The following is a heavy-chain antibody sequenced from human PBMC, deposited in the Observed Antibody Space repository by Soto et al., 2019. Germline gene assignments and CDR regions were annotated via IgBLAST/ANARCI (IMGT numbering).Heavy chain of an antibody. CDR1: GGTFSRYT. Sequence: SVKVSCKASGGTFSRYTITWVRQAPGQGLEWMGGITPMFGTPNYAQKFQGRATITADESTSTAYMELSSLRSEDTAMYYCARDGTLYDSSAYYYLYWGQGTLVTVSS. CDR2: ITPMFGTP. CDR3: ARDGTLYDSSAYYYLY. J-gene: IGHJ4*02. D-gene: IGHD3-22*01. V-gene: IGHV1-69*13.